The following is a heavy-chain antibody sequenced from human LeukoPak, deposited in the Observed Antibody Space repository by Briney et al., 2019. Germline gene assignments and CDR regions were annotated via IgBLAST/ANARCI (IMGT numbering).Heavy chain of an antibody. J-gene: IGHJ6*02. CDR3: ARAQTDDGSSSWYSDYYGMDV. V-gene: IGHV1-46*01. Sequence: ASVKVSCKASGYTFTSYYMHWVRQAPGQGLXWMGIINPXGGSTSYAQKFQGRVTMTRDTSTSTVYMELSSLRSEDTAVYYCARAQTDDGSSSWYSDYYGMDVWGQGTTVTVSS. CDR2: INPXGGST. CDR1: GYTFTSYY. D-gene: IGHD6-13*01.